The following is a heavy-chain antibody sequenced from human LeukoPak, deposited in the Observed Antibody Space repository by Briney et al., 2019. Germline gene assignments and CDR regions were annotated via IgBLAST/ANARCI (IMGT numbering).Heavy chain of an antibody. Sequence: PGRSLRLSCAASGFTFDDYAMHRVRQAPGKGLEWVSGISWNSGSIGYADSVKGRFTISRDNAKNSLYLQMNSLRAEDTAVYYCARETPYYDILTGYQSYYYYGMDVWGQGTTVTVSS. V-gene: IGHV3-9*01. CDR1: GFTFDDYA. CDR3: ARETPYYDILTGYQSYYYYGMDV. J-gene: IGHJ6*02. D-gene: IGHD3-9*01. CDR2: ISWNSGSI.